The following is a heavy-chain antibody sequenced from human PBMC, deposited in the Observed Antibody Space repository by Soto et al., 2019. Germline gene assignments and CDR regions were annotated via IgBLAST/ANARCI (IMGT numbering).Heavy chain of an antibody. Sequence: GGFLRLSCVASGFTFSNAWMSWVRQAPGKGLESVSGISGSGSSTHYADSVKGRFTISRDNSKNTLYLQMNSLRAEDTAVYYCAVGGNSGKCFDYWGQGALVTVSS. CDR2: ISGSGSST. V-gene: IGHV3-23*01. J-gene: IGHJ4*02. CDR1: GFTFSNAW. CDR3: AVGGNSGKCFDY. D-gene: IGHD1-26*01.